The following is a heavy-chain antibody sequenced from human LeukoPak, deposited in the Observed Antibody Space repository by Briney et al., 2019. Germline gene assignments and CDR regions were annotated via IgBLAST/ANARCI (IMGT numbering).Heavy chain of an antibody. CDR3: ARDSGTPLHTFPY. CDR2: IYHSGST. J-gene: IGHJ4*02. Sequence: SETLSLTCTVSGGSISSSSYYWGWIRQPPGKGLEWIGSIYHSGSTYYNPSLKSRVTISVDTSKNQFSLKLSSVTAADTAVYYCARDSGTPLHTFPYWGQGTLVTVSS. V-gene: IGHV4-39*07. CDR1: GGSISSSSYY. D-gene: IGHD2-15*01.